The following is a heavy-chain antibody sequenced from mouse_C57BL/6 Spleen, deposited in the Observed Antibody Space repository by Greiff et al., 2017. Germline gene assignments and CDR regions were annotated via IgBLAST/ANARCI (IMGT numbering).Heavy chain of an antibody. D-gene: IGHD1-1*02. V-gene: IGHV1-82*01. CDR3: AREAWFPRAVHFAD. CDR2: IYPGDGET. CDR1: GYAFSSYW. Sequence: QVQLKESGPELVKPGASVKISCKASGYAFSSYWMNWVKQRPGKGLEWIGRIYPGDGETNYNGKFKGKATLTADKSSSTAYMQLSSLTSEDSAVYYCAREAWFPRAVHFADWGTGTPVTVSA. J-gene: IGHJ1*03.